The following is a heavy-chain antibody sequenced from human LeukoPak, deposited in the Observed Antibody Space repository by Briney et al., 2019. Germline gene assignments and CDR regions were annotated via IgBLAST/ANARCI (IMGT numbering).Heavy chain of an antibody. J-gene: IGHJ5*02. CDR1: GFTFSSYA. D-gene: IGHD1-1*01. V-gene: IGHV3-30*14. CDR2: ISYDGSNK. Sequence: GRSLRLSCAASGFTFSSYAMHWVRQAPGKGLEWVAVISYDGSNKYYADSVKGRFTISRHNSKNTLYLQMNSLRAEDTAVYYCARGTFDPWGQGTLVTVSS. CDR3: ARGTFDP.